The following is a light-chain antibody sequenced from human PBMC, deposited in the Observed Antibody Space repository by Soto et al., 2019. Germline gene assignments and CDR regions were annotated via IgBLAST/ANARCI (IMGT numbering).Light chain of an antibody. CDR1: QNLLHSNGYNY. CDR3: AQGLATPFT. Sequence: IVVTQSPLSLPVTPGEPASISCRSSQNLLHSNGYNYLNWYLQKPGQSPQLLIYLGSNRASGVPDRFSGSGSGTDFTLTINRVEAEDVGLYFCAQGLATPFTFGGGTKVDIK. J-gene: IGKJ4*01. CDR2: LGS. V-gene: IGKV2-28*01.